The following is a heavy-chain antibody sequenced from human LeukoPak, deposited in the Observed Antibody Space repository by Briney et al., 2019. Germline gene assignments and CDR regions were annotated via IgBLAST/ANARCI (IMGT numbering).Heavy chain of an antibody. CDR2: ISVYNGNT. D-gene: IGHD3-10*01. CDR3: ARGCGFGKTSESHFWYNWFDP. J-gene: IGHJ5*02. V-gene: IGHV1-18*01. Sequence: GASVKVSFKASGYTFTHYGITWVRQAPGQGLEWMGWISVYNGNTDYAQKFQGRVTLTTDISTSTAHMELRNVRSDDTAVYYCARGCGFGKTSESHFWYNWFDPWGQGTLVTVSS. CDR1: GYTFTHYG.